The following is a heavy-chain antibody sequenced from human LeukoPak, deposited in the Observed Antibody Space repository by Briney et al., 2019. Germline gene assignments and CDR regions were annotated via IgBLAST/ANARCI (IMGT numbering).Heavy chain of an antibody. Sequence: GGSLRLSCAASGFTLTSYEMNWVRQAPGKGVEWVSYISSTGTTIYYADSVKGRFTISRDSAKNSVYLQMNSLRAEDTAVYYCARGAVGADYWGQGTLVTVSS. CDR1: GFTLTSYE. V-gene: IGHV3-48*03. D-gene: IGHD3-16*01. CDR3: ARGAVGADY. CDR2: ISSTGTTI. J-gene: IGHJ4*02.